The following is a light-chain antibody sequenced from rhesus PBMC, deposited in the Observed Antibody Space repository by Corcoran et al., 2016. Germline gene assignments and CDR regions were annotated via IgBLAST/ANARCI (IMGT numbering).Light chain of an antibody. CDR1: QSISSW. V-gene: IGKV1-22*01. Sequence: DIQMTQSPSSLSASVGDTVTITCRASQSISSWLDWYQQKPGKAPTLLIYKASSLQSGVPSRFSGSGSGTDFTLTISSLQPEDFATYYCLQYSSSPFTFGPGTKLDIK. CDR3: LQYSSSPFT. CDR2: KAS. J-gene: IGKJ3*01.